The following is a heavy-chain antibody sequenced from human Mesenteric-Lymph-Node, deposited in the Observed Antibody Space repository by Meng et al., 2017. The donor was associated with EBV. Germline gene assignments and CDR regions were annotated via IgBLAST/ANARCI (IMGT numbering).Heavy chain of an antibody. D-gene: IGHD2-2*01. J-gene: IGHJ4*02. CDR3: ARDHEYCGSTSCYPHY. V-gene: IGHV1-69*01. Sequence: QVRLVQAGAEVKKPGSSVRVSCKTSGGTFSMYGISWVRQAPGQGLEWMGGIIPIFGTANYAEKFQGRVTITADESTSTAYMELSSLRSEDTAIYYCARDHEYCGSTSCYPHYWGQGTLVTVSS. CDR2: IIPIFGTA. CDR1: GGTFSMYG.